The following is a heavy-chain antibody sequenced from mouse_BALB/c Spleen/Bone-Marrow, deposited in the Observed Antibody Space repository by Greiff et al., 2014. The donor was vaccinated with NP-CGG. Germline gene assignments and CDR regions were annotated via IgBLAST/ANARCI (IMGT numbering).Heavy chain of an antibody. CDR3: ASVYDYGRGYAMDY. CDR2: IYPGDGDT. D-gene: IGHD2-4*01. J-gene: IGHJ4*01. V-gene: IGHV1-80*01. CDR1: GYAFSNYG. Sequence: VQRVESGAEVMRPGSSVNIFCKASGYAFSNYGMNWVKQRPGQGLEWIGQIYPGDGDTNYNGKFKGRVTLTADKSSSTAYMQLSSLTSEDSAVYFCASVYDYGRGYAMDYWGHGTSVTVSS.